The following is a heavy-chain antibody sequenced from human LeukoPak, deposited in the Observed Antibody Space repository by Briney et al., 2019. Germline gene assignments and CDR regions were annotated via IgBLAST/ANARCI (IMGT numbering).Heavy chain of an antibody. J-gene: IGHJ4*02. CDR3: ARAIVVVPAVGFDY. CDR2: IYYSGST. D-gene: IGHD2-2*01. CDR1: GGSISSYS. Sequence: SETLSLTCTVSGGSISSYSWSWIRQPPGKGLEWIGYIYYSGSTNYNPSLKSRVTISVDTSKNQFSLKLSSVTAADTAVYYCARAIVVVPAVGFDYWGQGTLVTVSS. V-gene: IGHV4-59*01.